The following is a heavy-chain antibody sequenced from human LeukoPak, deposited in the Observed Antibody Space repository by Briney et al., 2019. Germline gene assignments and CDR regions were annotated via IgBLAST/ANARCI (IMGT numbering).Heavy chain of an antibody. J-gene: IGHJ5*02. V-gene: IGHV4-34*01. Sequence: SETLSLTCAVYGGSFSGYYWSWIRQPPGKGLEWIGEINHSGSTNYNPSLKSRVTISVDTSKNQFSLKLSSVTAADTAVYYCARGPFTVDHDPWGQGTLVTVSS. D-gene: IGHD4-23*01. CDR3: ARGPFTVDHDP. CDR1: GGSFSGYY. CDR2: INHSGST.